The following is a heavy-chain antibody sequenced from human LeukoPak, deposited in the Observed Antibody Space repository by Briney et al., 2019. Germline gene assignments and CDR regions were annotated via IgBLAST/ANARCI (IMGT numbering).Heavy chain of an antibody. CDR3: ARGGGSYHTLDY. CDR2: IYYSGST. D-gene: IGHD1-26*01. CDR1: GGSISSYY. J-gene: IGHJ4*02. Sequence: SETLSLTCTVSGGSISSYYWSWIRQPPGKGLEWIGYIYYSGSTNYNPSLKSRVTISVDTAKNQCSLRLSSVTAADTAVYYCARGGGSYHTLDYWGQGTLVTVSS. V-gene: IGHV4-59*01.